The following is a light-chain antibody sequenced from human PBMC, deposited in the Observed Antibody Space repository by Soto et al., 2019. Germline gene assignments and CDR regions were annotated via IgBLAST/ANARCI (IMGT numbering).Light chain of an antibody. CDR3: SSYTSGSTLYV. CDR1: TSDVGGYNY. Sequence: QSALTQPASVSGSPGQSITISCTGTTSDVGGYNYVSWYQQHPGKAPKLMIYEVSYRPSGISNRFSGSKSGNTASLTISGLPAGDEADYYCSSYTSGSTLYVFGTGTKLTVL. J-gene: IGLJ1*01. CDR2: EVS. V-gene: IGLV2-14*01.